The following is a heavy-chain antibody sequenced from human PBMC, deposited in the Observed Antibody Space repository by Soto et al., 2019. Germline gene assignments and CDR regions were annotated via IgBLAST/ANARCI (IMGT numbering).Heavy chain of an antibody. CDR1: GFTFSNAW. D-gene: IGHD2-15*01. CDR3: TTEGVVVAATLDY. Sequence: GGSLRLSCAASGFTFSNAWMSWVRQAPGKGLEWVGRIKSKTDGGTTDYAAPVKGRFTISRDDSKNTLYLQMNSLKTEDTAVYYGTTEGVVVAATLDYWGQGTLVTVSS. CDR2: IKSKTDGGTT. V-gene: IGHV3-15*01. J-gene: IGHJ4*02.